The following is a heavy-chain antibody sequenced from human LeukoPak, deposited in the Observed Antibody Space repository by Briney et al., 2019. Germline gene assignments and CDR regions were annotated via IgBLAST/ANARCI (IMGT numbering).Heavy chain of an antibody. CDR1: AFTFADYG. Sequence: GRSLRPSCAASAFTFADYGMSWVRQAPGKGRGWVSSIKGNGGSTGYADSGKGRSTISRANAKTSLYLKMNSLRAEDTALYYCARDGGDCSGDSCYVDSWGQGTLVTVSS. CDR3: ARDGGDCSGDSCYVDS. D-gene: IGHD2-15*01. V-gene: IGHV3-20*04. CDR2: IKGNGGST. J-gene: IGHJ4*02.